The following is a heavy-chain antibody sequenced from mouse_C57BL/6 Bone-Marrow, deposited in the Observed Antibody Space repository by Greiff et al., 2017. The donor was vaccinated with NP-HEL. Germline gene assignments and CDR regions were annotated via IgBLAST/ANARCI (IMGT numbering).Heavy chain of an antibody. J-gene: IGHJ2*01. Sequence: QVQLQQPGAELVMPGASVKLSCKASGYTFTSYWMHWVKQRPGQGLEWIGEIDPSDSYTNYNQKFKGKSTLTLNKASSTAYMQLSSLTSVDSAVYYCAIEHRDGYYFDYWGQGTTLTVSS. CDR2: IDPSDSYT. V-gene: IGHV1-69*01. D-gene: IGHD2-3*01. CDR1: GYTFTSYW. CDR3: AIEHRDGYYFDY.